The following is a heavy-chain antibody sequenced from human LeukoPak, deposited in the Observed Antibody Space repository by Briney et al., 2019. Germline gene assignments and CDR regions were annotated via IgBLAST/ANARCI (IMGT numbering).Heavy chain of an antibody. J-gene: IGHJ4*02. CDR1: GGSISSYY. D-gene: IGHD3-22*01. V-gene: IGHV4-4*07. CDR2: IYNSGST. Sequence: SETLSLTCTVSGGSISSYYWSWIRQPAGKGLEWIGRIYNSGSTTYNPSLKSRVTMSVDTSKNQFSLKLSSVTAADTAVYYCARDRTRPPYYYDNSGYYPIDYWGQGTLVTVSS. CDR3: ARDRTRPPYYYDNSGYYPIDY.